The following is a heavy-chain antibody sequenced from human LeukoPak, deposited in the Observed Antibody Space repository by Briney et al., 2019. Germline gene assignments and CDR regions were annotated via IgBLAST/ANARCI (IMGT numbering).Heavy chain of an antibody. CDR3: AREMSSSSGFDY. D-gene: IGHD6-6*01. Sequence: PGGSLRLSCAASGFTFSSYSMNWVRQAPGKGLEWVSSISSSSSYVYYADSVKGRFTISRDNAKNSLYLQMNSLRAEDTAVYYCAREMSSSSGFDYWGQGTLVTVSP. V-gene: IGHV3-21*01. CDR2: ISSSSSYV. CDR1: GFTFSSYS. J-gene: IGHJ4*02.